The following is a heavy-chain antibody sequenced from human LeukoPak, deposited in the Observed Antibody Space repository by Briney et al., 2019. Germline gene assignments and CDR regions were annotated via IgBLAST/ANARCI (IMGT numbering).Heavy chain of an antibody. CDR2: FDPDDGET. CDR1: GYTLTELS. J-gene: IGHJ6*02. Sequence: ASVKVSCKVSGYTLTELSMHWVRQAPGKGLEWMGGFDPDDGETIYAQKFQGRVTMTEDTSTDTAYMELSSLRSEDTAVYYCATVQGLVRDYYYYGMDVWGQGTTVTVSS. CDR3: ATVQGLVRDYYYYGMDV. D-gene: IGHD6-19*01. V-gene: IGHV1-24*01.